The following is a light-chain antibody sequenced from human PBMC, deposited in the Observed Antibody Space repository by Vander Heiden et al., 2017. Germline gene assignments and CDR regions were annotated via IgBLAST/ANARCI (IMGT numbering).Light chain of an antibody. J-gene: IGKJ1*01. CDR1: QTISSY. CDR3: QQSDSTPWT. V-gene: IGKV1-39*01. Sequence: DIQMTQSPSSLSASVGDRVTITCRASQTISSYLNWYQQKPGKAPKLLIYAASSLQSGVPSRFSGSGSGTDFTLTINSLQLEDFATYYCQQSDSTPWTFGQGTKVEIK. CDR2: AAS.